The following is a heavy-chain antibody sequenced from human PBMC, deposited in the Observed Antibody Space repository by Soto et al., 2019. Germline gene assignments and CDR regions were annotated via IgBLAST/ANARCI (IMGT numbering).Heavy chain of an antibody. J-gene: IGHJ4*02. V-gene: IGHV3-73*02. CDR2: IRSKANSYAT. D-gene: IGHD2-21*02. CDR3: TFNTVVVTASHDY. CDR1: GFTFSGSA. Sequence: EVQLVESGGGLVQPGGSLKLSCAASGFTFSGSAMHWVRQASGKGLEWVGGIRSKANSYATAYAASVKGRFTISRDDSKTTAYLQMNSLKAEDTAVYYCTFNTVVVTASHDYWGQGTLVTVSS.